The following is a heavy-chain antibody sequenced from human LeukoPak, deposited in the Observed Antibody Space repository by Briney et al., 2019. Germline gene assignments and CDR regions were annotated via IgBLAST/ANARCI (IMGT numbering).Heavy chain of an antibody. CDR1: GFIFSNYK. CDR3: ARAYYYDIIGYAFDI. V-gene: IGHV3-48*01. CDR2: ISGSRSKK. J-gene: IGHJ3*02. D-gene: IGHD3-22*01. Sequence: GGSLRLSCAASGFIFSNYKMNWVRQAPGKGLEWVSYISGSRSKKYYRDSVKGRFTISRDNAKNSLYLQMHRLRAEDTAVYYCARAYYYDIIGYAFDICGQGTMVTVSS.